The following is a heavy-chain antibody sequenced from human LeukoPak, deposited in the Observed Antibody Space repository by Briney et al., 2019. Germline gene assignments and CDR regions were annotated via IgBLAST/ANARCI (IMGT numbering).Heavy chain of an antibody. CDR3: ARVKGSGSYYNYFDY. CDR2: INPNSGGT. V-gene: IGHV1-2*02. CDR1: GYTFIGYY. J-gene: IGHJ4*02. Sequence: ASVKVSCKASGYTFIGYYMHWVRQAPGQGLEWMGWINPNSGGTNYAQKFQGRVTMTRDTSISTAYMELSRLRSDDTAVYYCARVKGSGSYYNYFDYWGQGTLVTVSS. D-gene: IGHD3-10*01.